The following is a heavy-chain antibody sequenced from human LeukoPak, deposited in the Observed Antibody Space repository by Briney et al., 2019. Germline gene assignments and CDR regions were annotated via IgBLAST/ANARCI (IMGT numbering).Heavy chain of an antibody. D-gene: IGHD3-22*01. Sequence: SETLSLTCTVSGESISGFYWTWIRQPPGKGLEWIGYIYYSGSTNYNPSLKSRVTISVDTSKNQFSLKLSSVTAADTAVYYCARRYDSSGYYSPYWYFDLWGRGTLVTVSS. CDR3: ARRYDSSGYYSPYWYFDL. CDR2: IYYSGST. V-gene: IGHV4-59*01. J-gene: IGHJ2*01. CDR1: GESISGFY.